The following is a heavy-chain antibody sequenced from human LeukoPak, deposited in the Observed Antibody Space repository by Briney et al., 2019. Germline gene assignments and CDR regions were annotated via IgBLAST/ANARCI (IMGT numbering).Heavy chain of an antibody. J-gene: IGHJ4*02. CDR3: ARSGAPWGLDY. CDR1: GNTFTGYF. D-gene: IGHD3-16*01. CDR2: INFNNGGT. Sequence: ASVKVSCKASGNTFTGYFIHWVRQAPGQGLEWMGWINFNNGGTNYEQKSLGRFTMTRDTSISTAYMELNRLTSDDTAVYYCARSGAPWGLDYWGQGTLVTVSS. V-gene: IGHV1-2*02.